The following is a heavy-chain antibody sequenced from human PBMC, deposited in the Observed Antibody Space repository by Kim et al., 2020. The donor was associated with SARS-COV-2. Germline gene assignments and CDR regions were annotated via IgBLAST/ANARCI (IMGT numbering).Heavy chain of an antibody. CDR1: GYTFTGYY. V-gene: IGHV1-2*06. Sequence: ASVKVSCKASGYTFTGYYMHWVRQAPGQGLEWMGRINPNSGGTNYAQKFQGRVTMTRDTSISTAYMELSRLRSDDTAVYYCARGDDFWSGSDDFDYWGQGTLVTVSS. D-gene: IGHD3-3*01. J-gene: IGHJ4*02. CDR2: INPNSGGT. CDR3: ARGDDFWSGSDDFDY.